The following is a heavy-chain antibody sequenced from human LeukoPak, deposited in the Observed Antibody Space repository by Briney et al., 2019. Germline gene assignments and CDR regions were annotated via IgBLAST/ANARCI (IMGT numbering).Heavy chain of an antibody. J-gene: IGHJ4*02. CDR3: TRESGAFSPFGF. CDR1: GGSITTTNW. CDR2: VHLSGAT. D-gene: IGHD1-26*01. V-gene: IGHV4-4*02. Sequence: SGTLSLTCAVSGGSITTTNWWSWVRQPPGKGLEWIGEVHLSGATNYDPSLESRVSMSIDKSKNHLSLEVTSVTAADTAIYYCTRESGAFSPFGFWGQGTLLTVSS.